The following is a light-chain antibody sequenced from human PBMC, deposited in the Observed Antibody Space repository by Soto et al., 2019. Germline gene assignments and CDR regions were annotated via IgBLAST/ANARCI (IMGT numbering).Light chain of an antibody. Sequence: QSVLTQPPSASGFPGQSVTISCTGTSSDVGYYDYVSWYQQHPGKAPKLVIYEVTKRPSGVPDRVSASKSGNTASLTVSGLRAEDEADYYCGTYAGSNNFVFGSGTKVTAL. V-gene: IGLV2-8*01. J-gene: IGLJ1*01. CDR1: SSDVGYYDY. CDR2: EVT. CDR3: GTYAGSNNFV.